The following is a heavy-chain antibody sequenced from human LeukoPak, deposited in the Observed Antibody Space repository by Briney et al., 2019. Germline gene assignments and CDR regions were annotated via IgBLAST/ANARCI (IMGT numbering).Heavy chain of an antibody. CDR1: GFTFSYW. D-gene: IGHD3-22*01. CDR3: YSMIVVEIRVINDY. Sequence: PGGSLRLSCAASGFTFSYWMNWVRQAPGKGLEWVANIKPDGSDQYYVDSVKGRFTISRDNAKNSLYLQMNSLRAEDTAVYYCYSMIVVEIRVINDYWGQGTLVTVSS. CDR2: IKPDGSDQ. J-gene: IGHJ4*02. V-gene: IGHV3-7*02.